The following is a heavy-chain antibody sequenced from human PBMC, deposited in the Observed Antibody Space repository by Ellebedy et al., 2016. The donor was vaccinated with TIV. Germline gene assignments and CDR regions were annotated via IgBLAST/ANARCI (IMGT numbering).Heavy chain of an antibody. V-gene: IGHV4-59*01. J-gene: IGHJ6*02. Sequence: SETLSLTCSVSGASISTVYWSWIRQTPGKGLEWIGYIYYSGSTNYNPSLKSRVTISVDTSKNQFSLKLSSVTAADTAVYYCARTAAVAGTYYYGMDVWGQGTTVTVSS. CDR3: ARTAAVAGTYYYGMDV. CDR1: GASISTVY. D-gene: IGHD6-19*01. CDR2: IYYSGST.